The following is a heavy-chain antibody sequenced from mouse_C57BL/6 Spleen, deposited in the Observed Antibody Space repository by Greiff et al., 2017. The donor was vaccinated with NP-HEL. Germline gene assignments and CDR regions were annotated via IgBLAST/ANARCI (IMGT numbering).Heavy chain of an antibody. CDR3: TTEGYYGSSPYYFDY. CDR1: GFNIKDDY. J-gene: IGHJ2*01. Sequence: EVQLQQSGAELVRPGASVKLSCTASGFNIKDDYMHWVKQRPEQGLEWIGWIDPENGDTEYASKFQGKATITADTSSNTAYLQLSSLTSEDTAVYYCTTEGYYGSSPYYFDYWGQGTTLTVSS. V-gene: IGHV14-4*01. D-gene: IGHD1-1*01. CDR2: IDPENGDT.